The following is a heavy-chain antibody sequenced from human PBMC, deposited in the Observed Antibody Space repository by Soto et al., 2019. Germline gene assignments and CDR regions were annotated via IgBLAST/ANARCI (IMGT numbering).Heavy chain of an antibody. CDR2: IYYSGTT. D-gene: IGHD2-8*01. CDR3: ASDDQYATTGLDY. Sequence: QVQLQESGPGLVKPSQTLSLTCTVSGGSINSGDYYWSWIRQPPGKGLEWIGYIYYSGTTYYNPSLKRRVTLSVDTSKNQFSLRLTSVTAADTAVYYCASDDQYATTGLDYWGQGTLVTVSS. J-gene: IGHJ4*02. CDR1: GGSINSGDYY. V-gene: IGHV4-30-4*01.